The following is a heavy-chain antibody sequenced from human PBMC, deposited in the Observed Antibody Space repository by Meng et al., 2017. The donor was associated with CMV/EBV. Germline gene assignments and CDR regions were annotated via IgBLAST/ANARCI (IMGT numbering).Heavy chain of an antibody. CDR1: GYIFTGYY. CDR3: ARGYCSSTSCRSGVWFDP. J-gene: IGHJ5*02. D-gene: IGHD2-2*01. V-gene: IGHV1-2*02. Sequence: ASVKVSRKASGYIFTGYYVHWVRQAPGQGLEWMGWINPNSSGTNYAQKFQGRVTMTRDTSISTVYMELNRLRSNDTAVYYCARGYCSSTSCRSGVWFDPWGQGTLVTVSS. CDR2: INPNSSGT.